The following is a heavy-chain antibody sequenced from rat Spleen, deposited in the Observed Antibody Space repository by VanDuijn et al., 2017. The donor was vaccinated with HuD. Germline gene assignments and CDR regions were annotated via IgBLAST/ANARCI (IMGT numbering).Heavy chain of an antibody. D-gene: IGHD1-7*01. CDR3: ARYRNTMGLFDF. CDR1: GYSINSIY. Sequence: QLQESGPGLVKPSQSLYITCSVTGYSINSIYWGWIRKFPGNKMEWMGYISYSGSTTYNPSLKSRISITRDTSKNQLFLQLNSVTTEDTATYYGARYRNTMGLFDFWGQGVMVTVSS. J-gene: IGHJ2*01. V-gene: IGHV3-1*01. CDR2: ISYSGST.